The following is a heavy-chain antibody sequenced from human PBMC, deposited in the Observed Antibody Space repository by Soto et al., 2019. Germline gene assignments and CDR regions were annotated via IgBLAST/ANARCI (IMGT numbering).Heavy chain of an antibody. CDR3: ARGEDAFFYYGLDV. J-gene: IGHJ6*02. V-gene: IGHV4-59*01. CDR1: GGSITSSY. CDR2: IYDTGISGYTPST. Sequence: SETLSLTCTVSGGSITSSYWSWIRRPPGKGLEWIAYIYDTGISGYTPSTSYNPSLKSRVTRSVDTSKSQFSLKLTSVTAADTAGYYCARGEDAFFYYGLDVWGQGITVTVSS.